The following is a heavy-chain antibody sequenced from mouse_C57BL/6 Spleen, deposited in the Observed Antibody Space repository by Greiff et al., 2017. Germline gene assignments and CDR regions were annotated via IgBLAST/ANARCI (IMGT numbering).Heavy chain of an antibody. CDR1: GFNIKDYY. J-gene: IGHJ1*03. V-gene: IGHV14-2*01. D-gene: IGHD2-4*01. CDR3: AISSDYDGDWYFDV. CDR2: IDPEDGET. Sequence: EVQLQQSGAELVKPGASVKLSCTASGFNIKDYYMHWVKQRTEQGLEWIGRIDPEDGETKYAPKFQGKATLTADTSSNTAYLQLSSLTSEDTAVYYCAISSDYDGDWYFDVWGTGTTVTVSS.